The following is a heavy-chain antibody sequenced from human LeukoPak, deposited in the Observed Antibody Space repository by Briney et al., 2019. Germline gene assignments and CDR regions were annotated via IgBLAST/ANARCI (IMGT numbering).Heavy chain of an antibody. Sequence: ASVKVSCKASGYTFTGYYMHWVRQAPGQGLEWMGWINPNSGGTNYAQKFQGRVTMTRDTSISTAYMELSRLRSDDTAVYYCARDQLMAATPDYWGQGTLVTVSS. D-gene: IGHD2-15*01. J-gene: IGHJ4*02. CDR2: INPNSGGT. CDR1: GYTFTGYY. V-gene: IGHV1-2*02. CDR3: ARDQLMAATPDY.